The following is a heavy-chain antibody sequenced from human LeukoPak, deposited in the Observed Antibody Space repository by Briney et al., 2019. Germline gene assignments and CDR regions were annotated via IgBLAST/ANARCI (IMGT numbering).Heavy chain of an antibody. CDR3: ARGGGGNVDTAMDDAFDI. D-gene: IGHD5-18*01. V-gene: IGHV1-2*02. CDR2: INPNSGGT. Sequence: ASVKVSCKASGYTFTGYYMHWVRQAPGQGLEWMGWINPNSGGTNYAQKFQGRVTMTRDTSISTAYMELSRLRSDDTAVYYCARGGGGNVDTAMDDAFDIWGRGTMVTVSS. CDR1: GYTFTGYY. J-gene: IGHJ3*02.